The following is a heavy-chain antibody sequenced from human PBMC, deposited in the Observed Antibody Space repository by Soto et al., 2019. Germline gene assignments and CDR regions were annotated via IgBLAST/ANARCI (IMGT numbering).Heavy chain of an antibody. CDR3: ATIPDYGDLGEYLDY. CDR1: GSSIANSYY. J-gene: IGHJ4*02. D-gene: IGHD4-17*01. V-gene: IGHV4-39*01. CDR2: IYYSGTEDT. Sequence: SETLSLTCTVSGSSIANSYYWGWIRQSPGQGLEWIGSIYYSGTEDTYYNPSLKGRVTLSVETSKNQFSLHLSSVTAADTAVYYCATIPDYGDLGEYLDYWGQGTLVTVSS.